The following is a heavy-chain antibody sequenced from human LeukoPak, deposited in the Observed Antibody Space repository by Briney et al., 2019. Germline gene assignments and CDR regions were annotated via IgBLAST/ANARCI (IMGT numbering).Heavy chain of an antibody. V-gene: IGHV3-11*03. Sequence: PGGSLRLSCAASGFIFSDYYMSWIRQTPGKGLEWVSYISGSSNFIKYADSVKGRFTISRDNSKNTLYLQMNSLRAEDTAVYYCARQGTMVRGVITRYYYYYMDVWGKGTTVTISS. D-gene: IGHD3-10*01. CDR1: GFIFSDYY. CDR3: ARQGTMVRGVITRYYYYYMDV. J-gene: IGHJ6*03. CDR2: ISGSSNFI.